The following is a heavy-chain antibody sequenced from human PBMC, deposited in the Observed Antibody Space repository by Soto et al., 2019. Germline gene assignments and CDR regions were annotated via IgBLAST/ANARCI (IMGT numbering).Heavy chain of an antibody. CDR2: IKYSGTT. D-gene: IGHD5-18*01. V-gene: IGHV4-39*01. CDR1: GGSISSSRCH. CDR3: ARRYGYSFHY. J-gene: IGHJ4*02. Sequence: PSETLSLTCTVSGGSISSSRCHWGWIRQPPGKGLEWIASIKYSGTTFYNPSLKSRVTLSVDTSKNQFSLKLSSVTAADTAVYYCARRYGYSFHYWGQGTLVTVSS.